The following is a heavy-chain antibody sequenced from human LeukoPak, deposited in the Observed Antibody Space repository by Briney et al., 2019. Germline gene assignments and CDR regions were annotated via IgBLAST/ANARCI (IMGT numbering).Heavy chain of an antibody. D-gene: IGHD4-17*01. Sequence: SETLSLTCTVSGGSISSTTYYWGWIRQPPGKGLEWIGSFYYSGSTSYNPSLKSRVTISVDTSKNQFSLNLSSMTAADTAVYYCARLPTGFPNWFDTWGQGTLVTVSS. CDR3: ARLPTGFPNWFDT. J-gene: IGHJ5*02. CDR1: GGSISSTTYY. V-gene: IGHV4-39*01. CDR2: FYYSGST.